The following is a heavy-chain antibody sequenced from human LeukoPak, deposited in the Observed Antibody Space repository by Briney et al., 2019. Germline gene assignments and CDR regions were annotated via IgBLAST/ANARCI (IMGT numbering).Heavy chain of an antibody. Sequence: SGPTLVNPTQPLTLTCTFSGFSISTSEMRVSWIRQPPGKALEWLARIDWGDDKFYSTSLKTRLTISKDTSKNQVVLTMTNMDPLDTATYYCAQPHGSSGWYYLDYWGQGTLVTVSS. V-gene: IGHV2-70*04. J-gene: IGHJ4*02. CDR2: IDWGDDK. D-gene: IGHD6-19*01. CDR3: AQPHGSSGWYYLDY. CDR1: GFSISTSEMR.